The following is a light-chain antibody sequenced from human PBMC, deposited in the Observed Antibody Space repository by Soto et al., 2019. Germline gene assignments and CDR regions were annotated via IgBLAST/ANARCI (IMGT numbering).Light chain of an antibody. V-gene: IGLV1-44*01. CDR2: SND. J-gene: IGLJ2*01. Sequence: QSVLTQSPSASGTPGQRVSISCSGSTSKIGTNTVSLYQHVPGTAPKLLIYSNDQRPSAVPGRFSGSKSGTSASLGISWLLYEGEADYYCAPWDDSLNVVFGGGTKLTVL. CDR1: TSKIGTNT. CDR3: APWDDSLNVV.